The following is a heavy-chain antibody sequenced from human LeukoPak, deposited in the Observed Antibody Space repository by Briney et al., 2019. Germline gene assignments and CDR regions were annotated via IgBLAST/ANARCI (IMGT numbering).Heavy chain of an antibody. CDR1: GFTFSSYG. V-gene: IGHV3-33*01. Sequence: PGRSLRLSCAASGFTFSSYGMHWVRQAPGKGLEWVAVIWYDGSNKYYVDSVKGRFTISRDNSKNTLYLQMNSLRAEDTAVYYCAREGYYGSGSYSDLWGQGTLVTASS. D-gene: IGHD3-10*01. CDR3: AREGYYGSGSYSDL. CDR2: IWYDGSNK. J-gene: IGHJ5*02.